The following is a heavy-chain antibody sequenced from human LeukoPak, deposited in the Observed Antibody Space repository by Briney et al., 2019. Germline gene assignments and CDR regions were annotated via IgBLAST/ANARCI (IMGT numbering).Heavy chain of an antibody. D-gene: IGHD3-22*01. J-gene: IGHJ5*02. Sequence: ASVKVSCKASGGTFSSYTISWVRQAPGQGLEWMGRIIPILGIASYAQKFQGRVTITADKSTSTAYMEMSSLRSEETAVYYCARVPYYYDSSGYYEIGSAWGQGTLVTVAS. CDR1: GGTFSSYT. CDR3: ARVPYYYDSSGYYEIGSA. V-gene: IGHV1-69*02. CDR2: IIPILGIA.